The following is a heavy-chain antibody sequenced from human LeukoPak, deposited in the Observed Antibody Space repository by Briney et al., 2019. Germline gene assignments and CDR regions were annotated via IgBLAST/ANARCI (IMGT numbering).Heavy chain of an antibody. J-gene: IGHJ4*02. CDR1: GYTFTSYD. Sequence: GASVKVSCKASGYTFTSYDINWVRQATGQGLEWMGWMNPNSGNTGYAQKFQGRVTMTEDTSTDTAYMELSSLRSEDTAVYYCATCDPGYYGSGDKYYFDYWGQGTLVTVSS. D-gene: IGHD3-10*01. CDR3: ATCDPGYYGSGDKYYFDY. CDR2: MNPNSGNT. V-gene: IGHV1-8*01.